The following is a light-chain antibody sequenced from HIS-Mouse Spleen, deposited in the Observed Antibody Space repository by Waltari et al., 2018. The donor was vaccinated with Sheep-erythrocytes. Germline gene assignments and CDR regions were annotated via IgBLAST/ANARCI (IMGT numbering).Light chain of an antibody. CDR3: QQYYSYPQT. Sequence: STGDRVTITCRASQGISSYLAWYQQKPGKAPKLLIYAASTLQSGVPSRFSGSGSGTDFTLTISCLQSEDFATYYCQQYYSYPQTFGQGTKVEIK. CDR1: QGISSY. V-gene: IGKV1-8*01. CDR2: AAS. J-gene: IGKJ1*01.